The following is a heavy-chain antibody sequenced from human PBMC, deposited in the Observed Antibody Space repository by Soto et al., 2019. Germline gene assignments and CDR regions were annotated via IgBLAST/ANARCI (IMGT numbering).Heavy chain of an antibody. CDR2: ISGDGLST. CDR3: ARRPDAFDL. J-gene: IGHJ3*01. CDR1: GSTFTDFT. Sequence: GGSLRLSCAGSGSTFTDFTMTWVRQAPGKGLEWVSAISGDGLSTYCAGSVKGRFTISRDNSKTTLYLQMNSLRAEDTAVYYCARRPDAFDLWGRGTMVTVS. V-gene: IGHV3-23*01.